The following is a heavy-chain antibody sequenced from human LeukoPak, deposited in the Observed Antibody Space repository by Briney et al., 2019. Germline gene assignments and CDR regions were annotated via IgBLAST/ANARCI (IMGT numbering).Heavy chain of an antibody. V-gene: IGHV1-18*01. J-gene: IGHJ5*01. Sequence: ASVKVSCKASGYTFTSYGISWVRQAPGQGLEWMGWISAYNGNTNYAQKLQGRVTMTTDTSTSTAYMELRSLRSDDTAVYYCARDRYCSGGSCYSFTSNGWFDSWGQGTLVTVSS. CDR2: ISAYNGNT. CDR1: GYTFTSYG. D-gene: IGHD2-15*01. CDR3: ARDRYCSGGSCYSFTSNGWFDS.